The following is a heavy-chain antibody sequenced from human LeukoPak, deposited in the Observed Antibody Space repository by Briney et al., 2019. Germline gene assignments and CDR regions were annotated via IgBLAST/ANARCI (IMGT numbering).Heavy chain of an antibody. CDR1: GFTFSSYA. J-gene: IGHJ4*02. D-gene: IGHD3-10*01. CDR2: ISGSGGST. V-gene: IGHV3-23*01. CDR3: AKELHVLLWFGELSNFDY. Sequence: GGSLRLSCAASGFTFSSYAMSWVRQAPGKGLEWVSAISGSGGSTYYADSVKGRFTISRDNSKNTLYLQMNSLRAEDTAVYYCAKELHVLLWFGELSNFDYWGQGTLVTVSS.